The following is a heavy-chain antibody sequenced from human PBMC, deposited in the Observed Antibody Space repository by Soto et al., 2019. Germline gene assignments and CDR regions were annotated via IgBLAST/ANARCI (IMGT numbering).Heavy chain of an antibody. V-gene: IGHV4-31*03. CDR2: ISYVGST. Sequence: QVQLQESGPGLVKPSQTLSLTCTVSGVSINSGGYCWSWIRQHPGKGLDWIGCISYVGSTSYNPSLESRVTISVDTSKNQFSLKLTSVTAADTAVYYCSRGILVWGQGALITVSS. CDR1: GVSINSGGYC. J-gene: IGHJ1*01. D-gene: IGHD5-18*01. CDR3: SRGILV.